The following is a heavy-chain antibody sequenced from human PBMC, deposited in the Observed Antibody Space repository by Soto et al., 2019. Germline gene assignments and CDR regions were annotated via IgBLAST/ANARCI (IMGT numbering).Heavy chain of an antibody. D-gene: IGHD3-22*01. CDR3: ARRREDDSSGYHHIDY. CDR2: IHYNGST. Sequence: SETLSLTCTVSGDSISAYSWSWVRQPPGKGLEWIGNIHYNGSTYYNPSLKSRVTMSVDTSKNQFSLWLSSVTAADTAVYCCARRREDDSSGYHHIDYWGRGTLVTVSS. V-gene: IGHV4-59*04. J-gene: IGHJ4*02. CDR1: GDSISAYS.